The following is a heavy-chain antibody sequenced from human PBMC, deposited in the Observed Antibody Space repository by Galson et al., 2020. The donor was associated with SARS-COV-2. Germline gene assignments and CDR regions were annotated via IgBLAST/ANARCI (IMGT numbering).Heavy chain of an antibody. V-gene: IGHV1-18*04. CDR1: GYTFTSYG. CDR2: ISAYNGNT. Sequence: ASVKVSCKASGYTFTSYGISWVRQAPGQGLEWMGWISAYNGNTNYAQKLQGRVTMTTDTSTSTAYMELRSLRSDDTAVYYCDLLDYYYYYGMDVWGQGTTVTVSS. CDR3: DLLDYYYYYGMDV. J-gene: IGHJ6*02.